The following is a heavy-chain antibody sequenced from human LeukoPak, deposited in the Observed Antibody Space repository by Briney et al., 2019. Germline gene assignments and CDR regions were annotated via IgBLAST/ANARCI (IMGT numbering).Heavy chain of an antibody. D-gene: IGHD2-21*02. Sequence: SGTSLRLSCAASGFTFSNYAMHWVRQAPGKGLEWVALISHDGNSEYYTDSIKDRFTISRDNSKNTLSLQMNSLRAEDTAVYYCAKALRLAVVVTASLDYWGQGTLVTVSS. CDR3: AKALRLAVVVTASLDY. CDR1: GFTFSNYA. V-gene: IGHV3-30*18. CDR2: ISHDGNSE. J-gene: IGHJ4*02.